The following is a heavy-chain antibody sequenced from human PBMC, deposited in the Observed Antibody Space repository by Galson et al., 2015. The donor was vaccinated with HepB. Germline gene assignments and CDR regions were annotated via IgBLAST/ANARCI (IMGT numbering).Heavy chain of an antibody. V-gene: IGHV3-23*01. Sequence: SLRLSCAASGFTFSSYAMSWVRQAPGKGLEWVSAISGSGGSTYYADSVKGRFTISRDNSKNTLYLQMNSLRAEDTAVYYCAKPGGRTLRFLEWLNNWFDPWGQGTLVTVSS. J-gene: IGHJ5*02. CDR3: AKPGGRTLRFLEWLNNWFDP. CDR2: ISGSGGST. D-gene: IGHD3-3*01. CDR1: GFTFSSYA.